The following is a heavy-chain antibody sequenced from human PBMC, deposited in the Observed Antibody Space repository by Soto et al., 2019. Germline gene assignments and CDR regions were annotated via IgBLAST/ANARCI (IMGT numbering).Heavy chain of an antibody. CDR3: ARGSRGSPLDY. CDR1: GGSFSGYG. CDR2: INHSGST. Sequence: SETLSLTCAVYGGSFSGYGWSWIRQPPGKGLEWIGEINHSGSTNYNPSLKSRVTISVDTSKNQFSLKLSSVTAADTAVYYCARGSRGSPLDYWGQGTLVTVSS. V-gene: IGHV4-34*01. J-gene: IGHJ4*02.